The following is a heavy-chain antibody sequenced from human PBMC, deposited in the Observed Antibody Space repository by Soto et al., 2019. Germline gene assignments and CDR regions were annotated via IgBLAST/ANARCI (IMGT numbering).Heavy chain of an antibody. Sequence: QVQLVHSGAEVKKPGSSVKVSCKAPGGTFSSYTISWVRPAPGHGLAWMGRIIPILGIANYAQKFQGRVTITADKSTSTAYMELSSLSSEDPAVYYCAIPPGARLYGFDPWGQGTLVTVSS. CDR1: GGTFSSYT. CDR3: AIPPGARLYGFDP. D-gene: IGHD7-27*01. V-gene: IGHV1-69*02. J-gene: IGHJ5*02. CDR2: IIPILGIA.